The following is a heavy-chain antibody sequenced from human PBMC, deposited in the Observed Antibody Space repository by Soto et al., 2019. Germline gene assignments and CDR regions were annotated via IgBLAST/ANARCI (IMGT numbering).Heavy chain of an antibody. V-gene: IGHV3-30*18. D-gene: IGHD3-22*01. CDR3: AKDAFYYDTSGDFEGGYFDY. Sequence: GGSLRLSCAVSGFTLNNYGMHWVRQAPGKGLEWVAVISYDGSNKYYADSVKGRFTISRDNSKNTLYLQMNSLRVEDTAVYYCAKDAFYYDTSGDFEGGYFDYWGQGTLVTVSS. CDR1: GFTLNNYG. CDR2: ISYDGSNK. J-gene: IGHJ4*02.